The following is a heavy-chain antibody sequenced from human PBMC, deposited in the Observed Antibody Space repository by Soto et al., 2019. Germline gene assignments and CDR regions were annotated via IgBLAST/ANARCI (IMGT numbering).Heavy chain of an antibody. CDR1: GFTFSSYD. Sequence: GGSLRLSCAASGFTFSSYDMHWVRQATGKGLEWVSAIGTAGDTYYPGSVKGRFTISRENAKNSLYLQMNSLRAGDTAVYYCARAPGAPLVAAADYYYYGMDVWGQGTTVTVSS. CDR2: IGTAGDT. D-gene: IGHD6-13*01. V-gene: IGHV3-13*01. J-gene: IGHJ6*02. CDR3: ARAPGAPLVAAADYYYYGMDV.